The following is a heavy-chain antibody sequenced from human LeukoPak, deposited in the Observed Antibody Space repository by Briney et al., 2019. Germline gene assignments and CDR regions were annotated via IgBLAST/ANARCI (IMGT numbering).Heavy chain of an antibody. CDR1: GGSISSYY. CDR2: IYYSGST. CDR3: ARGVAATNWFDP. D-gene: IGHD6-13*01. J-gene: IGHJ5*02. Sequence: SETLSPTCTVSGGSISSYYWSWIRQPPGKGLEWIGYIYYSGSTNYNPSLKSRVTISVDTSKNQFSLKLSSVTAADTAVYYCARGVAATNWFDPWGQGTLVTVSS. V-gene: IGHV4-59*01.